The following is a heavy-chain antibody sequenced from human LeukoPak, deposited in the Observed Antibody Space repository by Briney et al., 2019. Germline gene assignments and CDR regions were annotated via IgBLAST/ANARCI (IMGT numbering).Heavy chain of an antibody. Sequence: GSLRLSCEASGFTFSDHVMSWARQAPGKGLEWVAAISDSGSSTYYADSVKGRFTISRDNSKNTLYLQMNSLRAEDTAVYYCARDPRYYSPYWGQGTLVTVSS. CDR2: ISDSGSST. V-gene: IGHV3-23*01. CDR3: ARDPRYYSPY. CDR1: GFTFSDHV. D-gene: IGHD3-10*01. J-gene: IGHJ4*02.